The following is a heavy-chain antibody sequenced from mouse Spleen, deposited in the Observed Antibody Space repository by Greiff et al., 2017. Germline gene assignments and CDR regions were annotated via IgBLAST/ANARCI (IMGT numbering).Heavy chain of an antibody. CDR2: IDPANGNT. CDR3: ALQLGPYYYAMDY. CDR1: GFNIKNTY. Sequence: EVQLVESVAELVRPGASVKLSCTASGFNIKNTYMHWVKQRPEQGLEWIGRIDPANGNTKYAPKFQGKATITADTSSNTAYLQLSSLTSEDTAIYYCALQLGPYYYAMDYWGQGTSVTVSS. V-gene: IGHV14-3*01. D-gene: IGHD4-1*02. J-gene: IGHJ4*01.